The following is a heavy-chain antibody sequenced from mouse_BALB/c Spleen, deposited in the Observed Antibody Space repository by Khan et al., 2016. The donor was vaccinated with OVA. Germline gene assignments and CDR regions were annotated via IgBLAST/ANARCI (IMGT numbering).Heavy chain of an antibody. Sequence: DVHLVESGGDLVKPGGSLKLSCAASGFTFSSYSMSWVRQTPDKRLEWVASISSGGDYTYYPDRLKGRFTISRDNAKNTLYLQMSDLKSEDTAMYYCADHLTGSFAYWGQGTLVTVSA. V-gene: IGHV5-6*01. CDR3: ADHLTGSFAY. CDR2: ISSGGDYT. D-gene: IGHD4-1*01. J-gene: IGHJ3*01. CDR1: GFTFSSYS.